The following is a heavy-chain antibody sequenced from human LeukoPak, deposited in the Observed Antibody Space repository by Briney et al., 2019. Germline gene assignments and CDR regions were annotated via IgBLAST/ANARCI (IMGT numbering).Heavy chain of an antibody. CDR3: ARGLGDSSGYYDYFDY. D-gene: IGHD3-22*01. J-gene: IGHJ4*02. V-gene: IGHV4-30-2*01. CDR1: GGSISSGGYS. CDR2: IYHSGST. Sequence: PSQTLSLTCAVSGGSISSGGYSWSWIRQPPGKGLEWIGYIYHSGSTYYNPSLKSRVTISVDRSKNQFSLKLSSVTAADTAVYYCARGLGDSSGYYDYFDYWGQGTRVTVSS.